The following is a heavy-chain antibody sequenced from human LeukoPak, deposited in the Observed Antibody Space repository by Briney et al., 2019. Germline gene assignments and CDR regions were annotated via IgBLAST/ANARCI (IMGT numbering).Heavy chain of an antibody. V-gene: IGHV4-31*03. Sequence: SQTLSLTCTVSGGSISSGGYYWSWIRQHPGKGLEWIGYIYYSGSTYYNPSLKSRVTISVDTSKNQFSLKLSSVTAADTAVYYCAREEAGDSSDAFVIWGQGTMVTVSS. CDR2: IYYSGST. D-gene: IGHD7-27*01. CDR3: AREEAGDSSDAFVI. J-gene: IGHJ3*02. CDR1: GGSISSGGYY.